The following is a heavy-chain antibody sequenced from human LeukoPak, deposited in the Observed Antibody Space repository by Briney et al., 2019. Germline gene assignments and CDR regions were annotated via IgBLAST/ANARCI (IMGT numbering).Heavy chain of an antibody. D-gene: IGHD4-17*01. V-gene: IGHV4-30-4*08. J-gene: IGHJ4*02. CDR3: AALYGDYGSDY. CDR2: IYYSGST. CDR1: GGSISSGDYY. Sequence: SQTLSLTCTVSGGSISSGDYYWSWIGQPPGKCLEWLGYIYYSGSTYYNPSLKSRATISVDTSKNQFSLKLSSVAAADTAVYYGAALYGDYGSDYWGQGTLVTVSS.